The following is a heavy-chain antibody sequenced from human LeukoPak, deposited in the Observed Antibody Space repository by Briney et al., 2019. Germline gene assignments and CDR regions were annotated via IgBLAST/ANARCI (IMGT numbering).Heavy chain of an antibody. CDR3: ATGPAQRFDP. Sequence: SVKVSCKSSERTFSSYAIIWMLQDNGQGLEWMGRIIPIFGTANYAQKFQGRVTITADESTSTAYMELSSLRSEDTAVYYCATGPAQRFDPWGQGTLVTVSS. CDR2: IIPIFGTA. CDR1: ERTFSSYA. D-gene: IGHD1-14*01. J-gene: IGHJ5*02. V-gene: IGHV1-69*13.